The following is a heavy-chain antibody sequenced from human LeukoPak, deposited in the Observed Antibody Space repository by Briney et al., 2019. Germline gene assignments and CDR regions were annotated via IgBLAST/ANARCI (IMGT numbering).Heavy chain of an antibody. J-gene: IGHJ6*03. D-gene: IGHD3-9*01. CDR1: GYTFTGYY. Sequence: ASVKVSCKASGYTFTGYYMHWVRQAPGRGLEWMGWINPNSGGTNYAQKFQGRVTMTRDTSISTAYMELSRLRSDDTAVYYCARDRKKGYDILTGYYYCYYYMDVWGKGTTVTVSS. CDR2: INPNSGGT. V-gene: IGHV1-2*02. CDR3: ARDRKKGYDILTGYYYCYYYMDV.